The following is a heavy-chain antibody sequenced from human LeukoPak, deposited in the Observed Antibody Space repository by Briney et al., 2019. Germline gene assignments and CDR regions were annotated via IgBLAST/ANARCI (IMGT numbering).Heavy chain of an antibody. D-gene: IGHD4-17*01. V-gene: IGHV1-69*13. CDR2: IIPIFGTA. CDR3: ASNDYGDYEGAFDI. Sequence: GASVKVSCKASGGTFSSYAISWVRQAPGQGLEWMGGIIPIFGTANYAQKFQGRVTITADESTSTAYMELSSLRSEDTAVYYCASNDYGDYEGAFDIWGQGTMVTVSS. CDR1: GGTFSSYA. J-gene: IGHJ3*02.